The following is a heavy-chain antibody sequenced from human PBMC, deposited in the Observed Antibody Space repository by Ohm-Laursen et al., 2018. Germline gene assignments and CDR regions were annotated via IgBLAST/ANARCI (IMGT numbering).Heavy chain of an antibody. D-gene: IGHD3-10*01. Sequence: GSLRLSCTASGFTFSTYAMSWVRQAPGKGLEWVSAISGSGGGTYYADSVKGRLTISRDNSKNMLYLQMDSLRAEDTAVYYCATRFGELFNCFDYWGQGTLVTVSS. V-gene: IGHV3-23*01. CDR1: GFTFSTYA. CDR2: ISGSGGGT. CDR3: ATRFGELFNCFDY. J-gene: IGHJ4*02.